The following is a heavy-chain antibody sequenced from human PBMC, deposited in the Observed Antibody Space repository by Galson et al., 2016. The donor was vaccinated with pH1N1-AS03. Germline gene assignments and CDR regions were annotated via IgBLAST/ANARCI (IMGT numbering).Heavy chain of an antibody. CDR1: GYTFTSHR. CDR3: ARGHMSLSGFWDS. J-gene: IGHJ4*02. V-gene: IGHV7-4-1*01. D-gene: IGHD3-9*01. CDR2: LTTSTGDP. Sequence: SVKVSCKASGYTFTSHRIIWVRQAPGQGLECMEWLTTSTGDPTYAQGFTGRFAFSLDTSVSTAYLQIDSLKADDTAVYYCARGHMSLSGFWDSWGQGTLVTVSS.